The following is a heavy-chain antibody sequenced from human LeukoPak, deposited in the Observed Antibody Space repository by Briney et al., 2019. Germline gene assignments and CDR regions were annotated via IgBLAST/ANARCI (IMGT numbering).Heavy chain of an antibody. Sequence: PGGSLRLSCAASGFTFSSYWMTWVRQAPGKGLEWVGNIKRDGSVRYYVDSVKGRFTISRDNAKNSLYLQMNSLRAEDTAVHYCVRDFRFLEDYWGQGTLVTVSS. V-gene: IGHV3-7*01. CDR1: GFTFSSYW. CDR2: IKRDGSVR. D-gene: IGHD3-3*01. CDR3: VRDFRFLEDY. J-gene: IGHJ4*02.